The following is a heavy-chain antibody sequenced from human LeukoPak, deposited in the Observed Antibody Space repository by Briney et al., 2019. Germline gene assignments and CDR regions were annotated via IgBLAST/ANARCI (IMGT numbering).Heavy chain of an antibody. CDR3: AKERAITSVFDY. V-gene: IGHV3-74*01. Sequence: GGSLRLSCAASGFTFSSYWMHWVRQAPGKGLVWVSRINSDGSSTSYADSVKGRFTISRDDAKNTLYLQMNSLRAEDTAVYYCAKERAITSVFDYWGQGTLVTVSS. CDR1: GFTFSSYW. J-gene: IGHJ4*02. CDR2: INSDGSST.